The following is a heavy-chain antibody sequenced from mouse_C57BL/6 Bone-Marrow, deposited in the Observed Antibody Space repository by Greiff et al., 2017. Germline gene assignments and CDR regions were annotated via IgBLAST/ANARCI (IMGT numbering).Heavy chain of an antibody. J-gene: IGHJ2*01. D-gene: IGHD1-1*01. CDR3: ARSKVLRYYFDY. Sequence: QVHVKQSGAELVKPGASVKISCKASGYAFSSYWMNWVKQRPGKGLEWIGQIYPGDGDTNYNGKFKGKATLTADKSSSTAYMQLSSLTSEDSAVYFCARSKVLRYYFDYWGQGTTLTVSS. CDR2: IYPGDGDT. CDR1: GYAFSSYW. V-gene: IGHV1-80*01.